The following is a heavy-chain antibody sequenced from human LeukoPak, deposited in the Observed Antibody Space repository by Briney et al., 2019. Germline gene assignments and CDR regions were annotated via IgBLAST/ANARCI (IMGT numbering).Heavy chain of an antibody. Sequence: GGSLRLSCAASGFTFNDYYMSWIRQAPGKGLEWVSSISGSGNTIYYADSVKGRLTISRDSAKNTLHLQMNSLRAEDTALYYCAKATTAIVVDNFFDYWGQGTLVSVSS. CDR1: GFTFNDYY. CDR2: ISGSGNTI. V-gene: IGHV3-11*01. J-gene: IGHJ4*02. CDR3: AKATTAIVVDNFFDY. D-gene: IGHD3-22*01.